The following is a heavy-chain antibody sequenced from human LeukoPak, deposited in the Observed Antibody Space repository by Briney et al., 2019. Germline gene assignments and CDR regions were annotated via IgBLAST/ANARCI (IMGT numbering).Heavy chain of an antibody. CDR3: ARLRGYFDY. CDR2: GYHSGSS. J-gene: IGHJ4*02. Sequence: SESLSLTRAVSLYSISRGYYSGWIRPPPGKGLEWIGSGYHSGSSDYNPSLQSRVTIPVQTSRNQFSLKLSSDTSAAQPGFCCARLRGYFDYWGRGTLVTVPS. CDR1: LYSISRGYY. D-gene: IGHD1-26*01. V-gene: IGHV4-38-2*01.